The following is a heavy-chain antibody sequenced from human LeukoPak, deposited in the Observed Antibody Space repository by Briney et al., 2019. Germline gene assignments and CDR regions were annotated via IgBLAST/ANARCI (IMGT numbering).Heavy chain of an antibody. Sequence: GASVKVSCKASGYTFTSYYMHWVRQAPGQGLEWMGIINPSGGSTSYAQKFQGRVTMTRDTSTSTVYMELSSLRSEDTAVYYCDISAGGSSSWYLGGYWGQGTLVTVSS. V-gene: IGHV1-46*03. J-gene: IGHJ4*02. CDR1: GYTFTSYY. CDR3: DISAGGSSSWYLGGY. D-gene: IGHD6-13*01. CDR2: INPSGGST.